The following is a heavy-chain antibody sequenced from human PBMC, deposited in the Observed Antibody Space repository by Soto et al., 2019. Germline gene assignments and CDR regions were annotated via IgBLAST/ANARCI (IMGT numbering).Heavy chain of an antibody. CDR2: TSGSGERT. V-gene: IGHV3-23*01. J-gene: IGHJ4*02. CDR1: GFTFSSHP. Sequence: EVQLLESGGGFVQPGGSLRLSCAASGFTFSSHPMSWVRQAPGKGLEWVSGTSGSGERTYYEYSVKGRFTISKEISKNSLSLELVSPRFEDTAVYFCAKNAGGNPSTEPYWGQGTLVTVSS. CDR3: AKNAGGNPSTEPY. D-gene: IGHD2-15*01.